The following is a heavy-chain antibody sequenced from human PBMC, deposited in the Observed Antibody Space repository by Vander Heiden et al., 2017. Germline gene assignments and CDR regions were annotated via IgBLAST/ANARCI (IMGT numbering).Heavy chain of an antibody. Sequence: EVQLLESGEGLEQPGGSVRLSCVASGFIFSSYAMTWVRQAPGKGLEWVSAISGASDNTYFADSVQGRFTISRDNSRNTLYLQMHSLRAEDTAVYYCARVRGSYYFDYWGQGTLVTVSS. D-gene: IGHD3-10*01. J-gene: IGHJ4*02. CDR1: GFIFSSYA. V-gene: IGHV3-23*01. CDR3: ARVRGSYYFDY. CDR2: ISGASDNT.